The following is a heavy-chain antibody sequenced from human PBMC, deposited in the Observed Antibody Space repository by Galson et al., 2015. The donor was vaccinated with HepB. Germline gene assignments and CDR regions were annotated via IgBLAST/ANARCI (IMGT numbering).Heavy chain of an antibody. Sequence: SETLSLTCSVSGGSISSTNYYNYWGWIRQPPGKGLEWIGSIHYSGSTYYNPSPKSRVTISGDTSKNQFSLKLSSMTAADTAMYYCARSSDMVSTYYWGQGILVTVSP. CDR3: ARSSDMVSTYY. D-gene: IGHD5/OR15-5a*01. J-gene: IGHJ4*02. V-gene: IGHV4-39*01. CDR1: GGSISSTNYYNY. CDR2: IHYSGST.